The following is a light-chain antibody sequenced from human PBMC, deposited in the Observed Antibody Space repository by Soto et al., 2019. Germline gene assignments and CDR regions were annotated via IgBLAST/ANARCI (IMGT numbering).Light chain of an antibody. V-gene: IGLV2-14*03. CDR3: SSYSGSSTLVV. J-gene: IGLJ2*01. CDR2: DVN. CDR1: SSDVGGCNF. Sequence: QSALTQPASVSGSPGQSIAISCTGTSSDVGGCNFVSWYQQHPGKAPKLMIYDVNIRPSGVSNRFSGSKSGSTASLTISGLQAEDEADYYCSSYSGSSTLVVFGGGTKLTVL.